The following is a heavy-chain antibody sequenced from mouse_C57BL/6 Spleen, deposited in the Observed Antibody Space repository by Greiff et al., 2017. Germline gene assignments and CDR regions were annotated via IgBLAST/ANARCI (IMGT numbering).Heavy chain of an antibody. Sequence: EVKLMESEGGLVQPGSSMKLSCTASGFTFSDYYMAWVRQVPEKGLEWVANINYDGSSTYYLDYLKSRFIISRDNAKNILYLQMSSLKSEDTATYYCARSYYYGSSDDYFDYWGQGTTLTVAA. CDR2: INYDGSST. D-gene: IGHD1-1*01. CDR3: ARSYYYGSSDDYFDY. J-gene: IGHJ2*01. CDR1: GFTFSDYY. V-gene: IGHV5-16*01.